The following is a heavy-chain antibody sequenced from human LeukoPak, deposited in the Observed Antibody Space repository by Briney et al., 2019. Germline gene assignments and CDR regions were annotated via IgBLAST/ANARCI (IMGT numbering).Heavy chain of an antibody. CDR2: INPNSGGT. J-gene: IGHJ4*02. D-gene: IGHD6-13*01. Sequence: ASVTVSCKASGYTFTGYYVHWVRQAPGQGLEWMGWINPNSGGTNYAQKFQGRVTMTRDTSISTAYMELSRLRSDDTAVYYCARVKGEYSSSWLFDYWGQGTLVTVSS. V-gene: IGHV1-2*02. CDR1: GYTFTGYY. CDR3: ARVKGEYSSSWLFDY.